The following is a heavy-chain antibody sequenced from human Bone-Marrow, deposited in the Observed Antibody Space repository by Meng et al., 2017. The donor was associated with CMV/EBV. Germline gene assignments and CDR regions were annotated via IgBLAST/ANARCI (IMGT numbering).Heavy chain of an antibody. CDR3: ARARYQYSRSYAY. V-gene: IGHV1-18*01. CDR2: ISAYNGNT. Sequence: LQWVQSGGEVKKSGVPVKVSCRASGYNFTSYGISWVRQANGQGLEWRGWISAYNGNTNYAQKLQGRVTMNKDTSTSTGYMELRSLRSDDTAVYYCARARYQYSRSYAYWGQGTLVTVSS. CDR1: GYNFTSYG. D-gene: IGHD6-6*01. J-gene: IGHJ4*02.